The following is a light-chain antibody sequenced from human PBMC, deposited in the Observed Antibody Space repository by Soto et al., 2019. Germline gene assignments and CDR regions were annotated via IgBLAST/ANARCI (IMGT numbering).Light chain of an antibody. CDR1: SSDVGGYNY. V-gene: IGLV2-14*01. CDR3: SSYTSSSTVV. Sequence: QSALTPPASVSGSPGQSITISCTGTSSDVGGYNYVSWYQQHPGKAPKLMIYDVINRPSGVSNRFSGSKSGNTASLTISGLQAEDEADYYCSSYTSSSTVVFGGGTKLTVL. CDR2: DVI. J-gene: IGLJ2*01.